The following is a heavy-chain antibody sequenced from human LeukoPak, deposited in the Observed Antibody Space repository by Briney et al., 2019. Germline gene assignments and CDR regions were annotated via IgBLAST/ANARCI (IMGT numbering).Heavy chain of an antibody. CDR3: AREGGPYRPLDY. Sequence: SETLSLTCAVYGGSFSGYYWSWVRQPPGKGLEWIGEVNLQGSTNYNPSLMGRVAISVDTSENHISLQLTSVTAADTAVYYCAREGGPYRPLDYSGQGTLVTVSS. CDR2: VNLQGST. J-gene: IGHJ4*02. CDR1: GGSFSGYY. V-gene: IGHV4-34*01.